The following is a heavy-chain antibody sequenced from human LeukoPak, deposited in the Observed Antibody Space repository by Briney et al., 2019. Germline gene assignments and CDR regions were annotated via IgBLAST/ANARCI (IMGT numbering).Heavy chain of an antibody. CDR1: GFTFRGFL. CDR3: ARSSYSSSSSV. CDR2: INSDGSEG. Sequence: GGSLRLSCSVSGFTFRGFLMSWSRQAPGKGLEWVASINSDGSEGYYADVVKGRFTISRDNAKNSLYLQINSLRAEDTAVYYCARSSYSSSSSVWGQGTMVTVSS. J-gene: IGHJ3*01. D-gene: IGHD6-6*01. V-gene: IGHV3-7*03.